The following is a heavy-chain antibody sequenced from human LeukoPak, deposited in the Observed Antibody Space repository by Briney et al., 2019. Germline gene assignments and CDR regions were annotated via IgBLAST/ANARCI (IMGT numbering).Heavy chain of an antibody. CDR2: IRYDGKNE. V-gene: IGHV3-30*02. D-gene: IGHD2-2*01. CDR3: AKDFMHSSTWYDAFDM. Sequence: GGSLRLSCTASGFTFRNYGMHWVRQAPGKGLEWVAFIRYDGKNEYYGDSVKGRFTDSRDNAKNTLYLQMNSLSAEDTAIYYCAKDFMHSSTWYDAFDMWGQGTMVTVSS. CDR1: GFTFRNYG. J-gene: IGHJ3*02.